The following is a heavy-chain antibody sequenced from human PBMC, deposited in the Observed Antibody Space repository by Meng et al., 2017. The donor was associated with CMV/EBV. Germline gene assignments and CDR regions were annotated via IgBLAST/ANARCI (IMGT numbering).Heavy chain of an antibody. CDR3: ARDVSSSVLVSWFDP. D-gene: IGHD6-6*01. Sequence: ASVKVSCKASGYTFTDYYMHWVRQVPGQRLEWMGWISPNSGGTNYAQKFQGRVTMTRDTSISTAYMELSRLRSDDMAVYYCARDVSSSVLVSWFDPWGQGTLVTVSS. CDR2: ISPNSGGT. V-gene: IGHV1-2*02. CDR1: GYTFTDYY. J-gene: IGHJ5*02.